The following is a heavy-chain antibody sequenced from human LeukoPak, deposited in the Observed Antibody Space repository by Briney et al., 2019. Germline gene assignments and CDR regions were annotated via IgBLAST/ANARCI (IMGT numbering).Heavy chain of an antibody. CDR2: INPNSGGT. V-gene: IGHV1-2*02. D-gene: IGHD3-10*01. J-gene: IGHJ4*02. CDR1: GYIFTGYY. CDR3: ARGMNMVRGVTTDY. Sequence: GASVKVSCKASGYIFTGYYMHWVRQAPGQGLEWMGWINPNSGGTNYAQKFQGRVTMTRDTSISTAYMELSRLRSDDTAVYYCARGMNMVRGVTTDYWGQGTLVTVSS.